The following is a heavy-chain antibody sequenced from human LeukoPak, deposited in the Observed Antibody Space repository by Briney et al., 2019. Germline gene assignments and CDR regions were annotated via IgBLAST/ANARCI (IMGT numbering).Heavy chain of an antibody. D-gene: IGHD2-15*01. J-gene: IGHJ4*02. CDR3: TTDGGRLRQRRACWN. CDR2: IKSKTDGGTT. V-gene: IGHV3-15*01. Sequence: GGSLRLSCAASGFTFSDAWVSWVRQAPGMGLEWVGRIKSKTDGGTTDYAAPVKGRFTISRDDSSGTLYLLMNSLKIEDTAVYYCTTDGGRLRQRRACWNWGQGTLVTVSS. CDR1: GFTFSDAW.